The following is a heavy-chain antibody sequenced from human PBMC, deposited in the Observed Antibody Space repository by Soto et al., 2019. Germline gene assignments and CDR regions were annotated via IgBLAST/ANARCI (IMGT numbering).Heavy chain of an antibody. D-gene: IGHD3-22*01. CDR1: GYTFTSYG. V-gene: IGHV1-18*01. Sequence: ASVKVSCKASGYTFTSYGISWVRQAPGQGLEWMGCFGAEDGETNYAQKFQGRVTMTEDTSTDTAYMELSSLRSEDTAVYYCATARPYDSSGYYFGAFDIWGQGTMVTVSS. CDR3: ATARPYDSSGYYFGAFDI. J-gene: IGHJ3*02. CDR2: FGAEDGET.